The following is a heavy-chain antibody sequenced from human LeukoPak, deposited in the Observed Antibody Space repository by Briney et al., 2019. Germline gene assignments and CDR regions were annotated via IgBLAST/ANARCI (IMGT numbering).Heavy chain of an antibody. CDR2: IYSGGST. V-gene: IGHV3-53*01. CDR1: GFTVSSNY. D-gene: IGHD5-12*01. Sequence: GGSLRLSCAASGFTVSSNYLSWDRQAPGKGLEWVSVIYSGGSTYYADSVKGRVTISRDNSKNTLYLQMDSLRAEDTAVYYCVKGSPLATGYFDYWGQGTLVTVSS. J-gene: IGHJ4*02. CDR3: VKGSPLATGYFDY.